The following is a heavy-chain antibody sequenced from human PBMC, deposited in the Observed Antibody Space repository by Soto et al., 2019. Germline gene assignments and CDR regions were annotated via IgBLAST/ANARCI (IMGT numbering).Heavy chain of an antibody. J-gene: IGHJ6*02. CDR3: ARDSAVAGPGHGMDV. D-gene: IGHD6-19*01. V-gene: IGHV6-1*01. CDR2: TYYRSKWYN. CDR1: WDSVSSISDA. Sequence: SQTLSLTCAISWDSVSSISDAWTWIRQSPSRNLERLGRTYYRSKWYNDYAVSVKSRITINPDTSKIQFSLQLNSVTPEDSAVYYCARDSAVAGPGHGMDVWGQGTTVTVSS.